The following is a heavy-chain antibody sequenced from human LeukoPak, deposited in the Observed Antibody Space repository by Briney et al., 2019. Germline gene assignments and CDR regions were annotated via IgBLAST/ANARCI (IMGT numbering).Heavy chain of an antibody. CDR3: AKTRWFGVKPTKVQFDY. J-gene: IGHJ4*02. V-gene: IGHV3-23*01. CDR1: GFTFNNYG. Sequence: PGGSLRLSFAASGFTFNNYGLIWVRQAPGKGLEWVSAISGSGGSTYYADSVKGRFTISRDNSKNTLYLQMNSLRAEDTAVYYCAKTRWFGVKPTKVQFDYWGQGTLVTVSS. D-gene: IGHD3-10*01. CDR2: ISGSGGST.